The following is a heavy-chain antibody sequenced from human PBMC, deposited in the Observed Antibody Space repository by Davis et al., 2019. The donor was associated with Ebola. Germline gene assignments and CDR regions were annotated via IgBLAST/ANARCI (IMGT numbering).Heavy chain of an antibody. CDR2: ISAYNGNT. D-gene: IGHD1-26*01. V-gene: IGHV1-18*01. Sequence: AASVKVSCKASGYIFTSYAIHWVRQAPGQGLEWMGWISAYNGNTNYAQKLQGRVTMTTDTSTSTAYMELRSLRSDDTAVYYCARVLRWELGSVSYYYYYGMDVWGQGTTVTVSS. CDR1: GYIFTSYA. J-gene: IGHJ6*02. CDR3: ARVLRWELGSVSYYYYYGMDV.